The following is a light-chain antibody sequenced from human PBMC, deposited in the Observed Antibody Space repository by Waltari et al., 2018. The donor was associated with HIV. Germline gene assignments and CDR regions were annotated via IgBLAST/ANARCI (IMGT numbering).Light chain of an antibody. CDR2: EVS. V-gene: IGLV2-14*01. Sequence: QSALTQPASVSGSPGQSITISCTGTSSDVGGYNYVSWYQQHPGKAPTLTIYEVSNRPSGVSNRFSGSKSGNTASLTISGLQAEDEADYYCSSYTSSSTLDVVFGGGTKLTVL. CDR1: SSDVGGYNY. CDR3: SSYTSSSTLDVV. J-gene: IGLJ2*01.